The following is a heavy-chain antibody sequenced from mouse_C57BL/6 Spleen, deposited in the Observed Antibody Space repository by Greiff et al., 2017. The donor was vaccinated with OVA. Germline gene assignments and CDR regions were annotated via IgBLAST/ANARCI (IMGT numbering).Heavy chain of an antibody. J-gene: IGHJ4*01. CDR2: ISSGSSTI. V-gene: IGHV5-17*01. CDR3: ARESFLGMDY. D-gene: IGHD2-10*02. CDR1: GFTFSDYG. Sequence: EVHLVESGGGLVKPGGSLKLSCAASGFTFSDYGMHWVRQAPEKGLEWVAYISSGSSTIYYADTVKGRFTISRDNAKNTLFLQMTSLRSEDTAMYYCARESFLGMDYWGQGTSVTVSS.